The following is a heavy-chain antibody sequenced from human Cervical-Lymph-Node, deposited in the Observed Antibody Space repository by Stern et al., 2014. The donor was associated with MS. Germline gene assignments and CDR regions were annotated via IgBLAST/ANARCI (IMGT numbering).Heavy chain of an antibody. V-gene: IGHV4-31*03. Sequence: VQLVESGPGLVKPSQTLSLTCTVSGDSISSGSYYWSWIRQHPGKGLEWIGNIYHSGNTFYNPSLKSRVTISVDTSKNQFSLKLSSVTAADTAVYYCARAGMKLDYWGQGTLVTVSS. CDR2: IYHSGNT. CDR3: ARAGMKLDY. J-gene: IGHJ4*02. CDR1: GDSISSGSYY. D-gene: IGHD6-13*01.